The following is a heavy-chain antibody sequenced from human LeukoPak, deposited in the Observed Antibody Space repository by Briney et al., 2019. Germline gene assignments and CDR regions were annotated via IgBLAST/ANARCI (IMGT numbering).Heavy chain of an antibody. CDR3: ARDPGGL. CDR1: GFTFSSHW. J-gene: IGHJ4*02. D-gene: IGHD3/OR15-3a*01. V-gene: IGHV3-21*01. Sequence: GGSLRLSCAASGFTFSSHWMHWVRQAPWKGLEWVSSISSSSSYIYYADSVKGRFTISIDNAKNSLYLQMNSLRAEDTAVYYCARDPGGLWGQGTLVTVSS. CDR2: ISSSSSYI.